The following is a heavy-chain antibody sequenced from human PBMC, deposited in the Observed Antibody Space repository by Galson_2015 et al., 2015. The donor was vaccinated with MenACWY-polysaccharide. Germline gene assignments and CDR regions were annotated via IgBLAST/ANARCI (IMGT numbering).Heavy chain of an antibody. CDR1: GGSFSGYY. V-gene: IGHV4-34*01. CDR3: ARDPQWWPIRGYYYGMDV. CDR2: INHSGST. D-gene: IGHD2-8*01. Sequence: SLTCAVYGGSFSGYYWSWIRQPPGRGLGWIGEINHSGSTNYNPSLKSRVTISVDTSKNQFSLKLSSVTAADTAVYYCARDPQWWPIRGYYYGMDVWGQGTTVTVSS. J-gene: IGHJ6*02.